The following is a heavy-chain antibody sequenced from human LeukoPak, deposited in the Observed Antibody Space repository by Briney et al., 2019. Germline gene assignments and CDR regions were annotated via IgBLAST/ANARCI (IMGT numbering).Heavy chain of an antibody. CDR2: INPNSGGT. CDR1: GYTFTGYY. CDR3: ASPGGGVAGHFDY. D-gene: IGHD6-19*01. V-gene: IGHV1-2*02. J-gene: IGHJ4*02. Sequence: ASVKVSCKASGYTFTGYYMHWVRQAPGQGLEWMGWINPNSGGTNYAQKFQGRVTMTRDTSISTAYMELSRLRPDDTAMYYCASPGGGVAGHFDYWGQGTRVTVSS.